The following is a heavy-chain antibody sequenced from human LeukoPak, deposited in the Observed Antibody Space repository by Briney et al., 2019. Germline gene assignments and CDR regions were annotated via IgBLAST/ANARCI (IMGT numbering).Heavy chain of an antibody. V-gene: IGHV3-48*04. CDR1: GFIFSDYG. Sequence: GGSLRPSCAAPGFIFSDYGMNWVGRVPGKGLEWISYIGLSSGRTMYADSVKGRFTISGDNAKNSLYLQMNSLRVEDTAVYFCARDHNYAFDNWGQGILVTVSS. J-gene: IGHJ4*02. CDR2: IGLSSGRT. D-gene: IGHD1-1*01. CDR3: ARDHNYAFDN.